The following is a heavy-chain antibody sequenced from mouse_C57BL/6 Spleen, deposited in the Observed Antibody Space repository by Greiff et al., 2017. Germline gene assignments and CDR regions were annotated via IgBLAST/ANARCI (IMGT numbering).Heavy chain of an antibody. CDR3: TRRIHYYGSSPYAMDY. D-gene: IGHD1-1*01. CDR1: GYTFTDYE. V-gene: IGHV1-15*01. J-gene: IGHJ4*01. CDR2: IDPETGGT. Sequence: VQVVESGAELVRPGASVTLSCKASGYTFTDYEMHWVKQTPVHGLEWIGAIDPETGGTAYNQKFKGKAILTADKSSSTAYMELRSLTSEDSAVYYCTRRIHYYGSSPYAMDYWGQGTSVTVSS.